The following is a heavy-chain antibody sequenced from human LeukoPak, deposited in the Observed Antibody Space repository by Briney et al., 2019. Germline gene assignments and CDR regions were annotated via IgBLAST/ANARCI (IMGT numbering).Heavy chain of an antibody. V-gene: IGHV4-61*01. CDR1: GCSFSSGSYY. Sequence: SETLSLTCPVSGCSFSSGSYYWSWVRQPPGKGLEWVGCIDYSGSTYYNPSLKSRVTVSADTSKNQFSLKLTSVTAADTAVYYCARRWYHAYCDYWGQGSLVTVSS. CDR2: IDYSGST. CDR3: ARRWYHAYCDY. J-gene: IGHJ4*02. D-gene: IGHD2-15*01.